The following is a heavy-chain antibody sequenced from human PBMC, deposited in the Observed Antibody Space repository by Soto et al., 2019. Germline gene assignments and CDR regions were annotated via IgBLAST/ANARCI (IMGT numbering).Heavy chain of an antibody. J-gene: IGHJ4*02. CDR1: GGSISSYY. V-gene: IGHV4-59*01. CDR2: IYYSGST. D-gene: IGHD5-12*01. CDR3: ARVVSRLRPFDY. Sequence: SETLSLTCTVSGGSISSYYWSWIRQPPGKGLEWIGYIYYSGSTNYNPSLKSRVTISVDTSKNQFSLKLSSVTAADTAVYYCARVVSRLRPFDYWGQGTLVTVSS.